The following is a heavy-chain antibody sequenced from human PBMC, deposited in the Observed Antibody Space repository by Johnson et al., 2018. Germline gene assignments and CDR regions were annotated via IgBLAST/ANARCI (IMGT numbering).Heavy chain of an antibody. Sequence: VQLVESGGGVVQPGRSLRLSCAASGFTFSSYAMHWVRQAPGKGLEWVAVISYDGSNKYYADSVKGRFTISRDNSKNTLYLQMNSRRAEDTAVYNCARDRHYDFWSGYALYYYYYMDVWGKGTPVTVSS. CDR2: ISYDGSNK. V-gene: IGHV3-30-3*01. CDR3: ARDRHYDFWSGYALYYYYYMDV. J-gene: IGHJ6*03. D-gene: IGHD3-3*01. CDR1: GFTFSSYA.